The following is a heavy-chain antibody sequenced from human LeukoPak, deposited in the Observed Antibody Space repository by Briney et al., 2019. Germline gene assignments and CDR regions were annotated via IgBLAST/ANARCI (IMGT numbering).Heavy chain of an antibody. CDR1: GFTFSSYS. Sequence: GGSLRLSCAASGFTFSSYSMHWVRQAPGKGLVWVSRINVGGSITDYADSVRGRFTISRDNAKNTLYLQMDSLGVDDTAVYYGAKDPGPHTAFNWFDTWGQGTLVTVSS. CDR3: AKDPGPHTAFNWFDT. J-gene: IGHJ5*02. V-gene: IGHV3-74*01. CDR2: INVGGSIT.